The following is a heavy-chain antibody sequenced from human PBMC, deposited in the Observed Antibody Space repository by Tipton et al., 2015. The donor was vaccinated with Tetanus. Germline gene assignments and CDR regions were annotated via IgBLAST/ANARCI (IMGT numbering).Heavy chain of an antibody. CDR1: GHNSRSYW. Sequence: QLVQSGAEVKKPGQSLKISCEVSGHNSRSYWISWVRQMPGKGLEWMGIINPGDSDATYSPSFRGQVTISADKSISTAYLEWSSLKASDTAIYFCARRPKHYSASGSTWGQGTLVTVSS. J-gene: IGHJ5*02. CDR2: INPGDSDA. V-gene: IGHV5-51*01. CDR3: ARRPKHYSASGST. D-gene: IGHD3-10*01.